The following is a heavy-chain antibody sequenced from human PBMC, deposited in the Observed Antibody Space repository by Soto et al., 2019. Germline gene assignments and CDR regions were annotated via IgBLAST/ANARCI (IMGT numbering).Heavy chain of an antibody. CDR2: INHSGST. CDR1: GGSFSGYY. V-gene: IGHV4-34*01. CDR3: ARGPPLRKQLVRGEPKPNGGFDP. D-gene: IGHD6-6*01. J-gene: IGHJ5*02. Sequence: SETLSLTCAVYGGSFSGYYWSWIRQPPGKGLEWIGEINHSGSTNYNPSLKSRVPISVDTSKNQFSLKLSSVTAADTAVYYCARGPPLRKQLVRGEPKPNGGFDPWGQGTLVTVSS.